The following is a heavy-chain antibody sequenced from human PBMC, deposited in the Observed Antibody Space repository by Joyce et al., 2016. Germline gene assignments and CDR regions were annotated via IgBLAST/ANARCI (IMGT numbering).Heavy chain of an antibody. V-gene: IGHV3-9*01. CDR3: VKAGGSYPLYYYYGLDV. D-gene: IGHD1-26*01. CDR1: GFTFDEYA. CDR2: ISWNSGSI. J-gene: IGHJ6*02. Sequence: EVQLVESGGGLVQPGRSLRLSCAASGFTFDEYAMHWVRQVPGKGLEWVSGISWNSGSIGEADSVKGRFTISRDNAKNSLSLQMNSLRAEDTALYYCVKAGGSYPLYYYYGLDVWGQGTTVTVSS.